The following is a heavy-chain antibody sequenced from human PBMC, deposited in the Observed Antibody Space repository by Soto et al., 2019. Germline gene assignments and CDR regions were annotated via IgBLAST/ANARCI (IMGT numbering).Heavy chain of an antibody. J-gene: IGHJ4*02. Sequence: SETLSLTCSVSGGSISSYYWSWIRQPPGKGLEWIGYIYYSGSTNYNPSLKSRVTISVDTSKNQFSLKLSSVTAADTAVYYCARATAQLYSSSWYYFDYWGQGTLVTVS. CDR3: ARATAQLYSSSWYYFDY. CDR2: IYYSGST. CDR1: GGSISSYY. V-gene: IGHV4-59*01. D-gene: IGHD6-13*01.